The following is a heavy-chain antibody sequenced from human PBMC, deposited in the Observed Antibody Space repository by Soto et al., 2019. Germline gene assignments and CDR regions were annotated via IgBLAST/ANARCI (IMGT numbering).Heavy chain of an antibody. CDR1: GFSLSTRGVA. CDR3: AHSAAKRDGYNSEYFQH. CDR2: IYWDDEK. V-gene: IGHV2-5*02. Sequence: QITLKESGPTLVKPTQTLTLACTFSGFSLSTRGVAVGWIRQPPGKAPEWLALIYWDDEKRYSPSLESRLTITKDTSEIQVVLTMTNMDPVDTATYYCAHSAAKRDGYNSEYFQHWGQGSLVTVSS. D-gene: IGHD5-12*01. J-gene: IGHJ1*01.